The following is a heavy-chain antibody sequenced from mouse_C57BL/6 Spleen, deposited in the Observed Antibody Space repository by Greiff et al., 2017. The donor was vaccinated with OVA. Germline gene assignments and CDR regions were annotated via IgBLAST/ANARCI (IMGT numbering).Heavy chain of an antibody. CDR2: IWRGGST. D-gene: IGHD3-3*01. CDR3: AKKAGRDYAMDY. V-gene: IGHV2-5*01. CDR1: GFSLTSYG. Sequence: VQLQQSGPGLVQPSQSLSITCTVSGFSLTSYGVHWVRQSPGKGLEWLGVIWRGGSTDYNAASMSRLSITKDNSKSQVFFKMNSLQADDTAIYDCAKKAGRDYAMDYWGQGTSVTVSS. J-gene: IGHJ4*01.